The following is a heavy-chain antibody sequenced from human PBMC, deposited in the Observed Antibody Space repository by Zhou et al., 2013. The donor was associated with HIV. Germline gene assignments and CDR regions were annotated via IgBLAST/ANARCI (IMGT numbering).Heavy chain of an antibody. CDR2: IVVGSGNT. CDR3: AARYPGSGSYYYYYYGMDV. V-gene: IGHV1-58*02. J-gene: IGHJ6*02. CDR1: GVTLISSV. Sequence: QMQLVQSGPEVKRPGTSVKVSCKASGVTLISSVIQWVRQARGQRPEWIGWIVVGSGNTHHAQRFQERVTITRDMSTSTVYMELSSLRSEDTAIYYCAARYPGSGSYYYYYYGMDVWAKGPRSPSP. D-gene: IGHD3-10*01.